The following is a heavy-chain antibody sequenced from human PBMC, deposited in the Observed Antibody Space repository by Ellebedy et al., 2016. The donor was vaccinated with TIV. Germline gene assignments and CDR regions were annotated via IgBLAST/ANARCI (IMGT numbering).Heavy chain of an antibody. D-gene: IGHD6-19*01. CDR3: ARDQWLERAYYFDC. CDR2: IKQDGSEK. CDR1: GFTFSNYW. J-gene: IGHJ4*02. V-gene: IGHV3-7*01. Sequence: GGSLRLSCAASGFTFSNYWMSWVRQAPGRGLEWVANIKQDGSEKNYVDSVKGRFSISRDNAKSSLYLQMNSLTDEDTDVYFCARDQWLERAYYFDCWGQGTLVTVSS.